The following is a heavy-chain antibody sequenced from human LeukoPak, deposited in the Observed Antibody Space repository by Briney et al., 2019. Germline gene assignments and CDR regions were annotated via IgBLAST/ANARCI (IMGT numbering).Heavy chain of an antibody. CDR3: ALPMH. V-gene: IGHV1-46*03. Sequence: ASVKVSCKASGYTFTNYLLHWVRQAPGQGLEWMGVIVPSDGTTYYTQRFQGRVTMTRDTSTGTVYMEVSSLTSDDTAVYYCALPMHWGQGTQVAVSS. CDR1: GYTFTNYL. CDR2: IVPSDGTT. J-gene: IGHJ4*02.